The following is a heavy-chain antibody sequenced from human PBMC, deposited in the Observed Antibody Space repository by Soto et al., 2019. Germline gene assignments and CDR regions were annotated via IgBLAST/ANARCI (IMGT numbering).Heavy chain of an antibody. Sequence: QVQLVQSGAEVKKPGSSVKVSCKASGGTFSTYTINWVRQAPGQGLEWMGGIIPMFGTANYEQKFPSRATITADESTRTATMELRPLRPQSPAVYYCARPSCISTSCHSYGMDVWGQGTTLTVSS. CDR3: ARPSCISTSCHSYGMDV. CDR1: GGTFSTYT. J-gene: IGHJ6*02. D-gene: IGHD2-2*01. CDR2: IIPMFGTA. V-gene: IGHV1-69*12.